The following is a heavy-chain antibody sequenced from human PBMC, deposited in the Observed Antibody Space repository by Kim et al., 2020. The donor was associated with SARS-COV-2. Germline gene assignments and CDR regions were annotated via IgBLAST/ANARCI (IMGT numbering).Heavy chain of an antibody. D-gene: IGHD3-22*01. Sequence: GGSLRLSCAASGFTFSDYYMSWIRQAPGKGLEWVSYISSSGSTIYYADSVKGRFTISRDNANNSLYLQMNSLRAEDTAVYYCARDGLNYYDSPNYWGQGTLVTVSS. J-gene: IGHJ4*02. CDR1: GFTFSDYY. V-gene: IGHV3-11*04. CDR2: ISSSGSTI. CDR3: ARDGLNYYDSPNY.